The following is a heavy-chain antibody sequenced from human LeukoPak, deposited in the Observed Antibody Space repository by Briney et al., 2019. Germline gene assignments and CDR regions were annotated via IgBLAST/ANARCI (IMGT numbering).Heavy chain of an antibody. CDR2: ISAYNGNT. J-gene: IGHJ1*01. V-gene: IGHV1-18*01. D-gene: IGHD3-10*01. CDR1: GYTYSTYG. CDR3: ARGDYYGTVQH. Sequence: ASVKVSCKASGYTYSTYGISWVRQAPGQGLEWMGWISAYNGNTNYAQKLQGRVTMTTDTSTSTAYMELRSLRSDDTAVYYCARGDYYGTVQHWGQGTLVTVSS.